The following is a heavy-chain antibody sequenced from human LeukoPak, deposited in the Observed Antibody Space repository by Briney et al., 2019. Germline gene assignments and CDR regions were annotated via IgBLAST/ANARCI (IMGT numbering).Heavy chain of an antibody. CDR1: GFSFSNSG. CDR3: AKDVEYYDGSGSYLQPNYYYAMDV. Sequence: GGSLRLSCEASGFSFSNSGMHWVRQAPGKGLEWVAVISYDGSNQYYADSVKGRFTISRDNSKNTLYLQMNSLRAEDTAVYYCAKDVEYYDGSGSYLQPNYYYAMDVWGQGTTVTVSS. J-gene: IGHJ6*02. D-gene: IGHD3-10*01. V-gene: IGHV3-30*18. CDR2: ISYDGSNQ.